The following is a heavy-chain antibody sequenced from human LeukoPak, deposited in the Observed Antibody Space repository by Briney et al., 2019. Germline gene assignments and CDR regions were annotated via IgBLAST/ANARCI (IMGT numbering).Heavy chain of an antibody. V-gene: IGHV3-23*01. D-gene: IGHD2-21*01. J-gene: IGHJ3*02. Sequence: PGGSLRLSCAASGFTSSTYAMSWVRQAPGKGLEWVSGISGSGGSTYYTDSVKGRFTISRDNSKNTLYLQMNSLRAEDTAVYYCAKDRYWNRGGDGIWGQGTMVIVSS. CDR2: ISGSGGST. CDR1: GFTSSTYA. CDR3: AKDRYWNRGGDGI.